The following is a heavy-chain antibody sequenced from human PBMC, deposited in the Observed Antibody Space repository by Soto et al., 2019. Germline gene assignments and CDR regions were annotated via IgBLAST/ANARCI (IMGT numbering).Heavy chain of an antibody. CDR3: AKSPYYYDSSGYYISIDY. J-gene: IGHJ4*02. Sequence: GGSLRLSCAASGFTFSSYAMSWVRQAPGKGLEWVSAISGSGGSTYYADSVKGRFTISRDNSKNTLYLQMNSLRAEDTAVYYCAKSPYYYDSSGYYISIDYWGQGTLVTVSS. CDR1: GFTFSSYA. V-gene: IGHV3-23*01. D-gene: IGHD3-22*01. CDR2: ISGSGGST.